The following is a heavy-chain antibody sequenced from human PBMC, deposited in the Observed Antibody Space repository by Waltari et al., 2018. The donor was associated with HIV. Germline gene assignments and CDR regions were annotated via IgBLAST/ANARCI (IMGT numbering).Heavy chain of an antibody. J-gene: IGHJ4*02. Sequence: EGLMVEYGGGLVQPGGSLRLSCEASGFIVSGCGMHWVRQAPGQGLVCVSRMNSDGNTTTYANAVKGRFTISRDNAKNTLVLQMDSLRAEDTAVNFCVREYSSSRFFDYWGQGTLVTVSS. V-gene: IGHV3-74*01. D-gene: IGHD6-13*01. CDR1: GFIVSGCG. CDR3: VREYSSSRFFDY. CDR2: MNSDGNTT.